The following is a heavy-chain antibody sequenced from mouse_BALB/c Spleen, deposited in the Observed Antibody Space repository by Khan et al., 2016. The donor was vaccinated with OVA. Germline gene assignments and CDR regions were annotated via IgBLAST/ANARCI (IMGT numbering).Heavy chain of an antibody. J-gene: IGHJ2*01. CDR1: GYTFTSYW. V-gene: IGHV1-7*01. Sequence: VQLQESGAELAKPGASVKMSCKASGYTFTSYWMHWIKQRPGQGLEWIGYINPTSGYTDYNQKFKDKATLTADKSSRKAYMQLSSLTSDDTAVYYCARDRIDYWGQGTALTVSS. CDR2: INPTSGYT. CDR3: ARDRIDY.